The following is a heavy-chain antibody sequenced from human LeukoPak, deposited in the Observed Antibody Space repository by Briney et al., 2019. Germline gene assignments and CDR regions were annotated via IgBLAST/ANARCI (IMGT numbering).Heavy chain of an antibody. J-gene: IGHJ3*02. CDR2: IYHSGSI. CDR3: ARHYDSVWGTYRPNDAFDI. D-gene: IGHD3-16*02. V-gene: IGHV4-59*01. CDR1: GGSISSYY. Sequence: PSETLSLTCTFSGGSISSYYWSWIRQPPGKGLEWIGYIYHSGSINYNPSLKSRVTISVDTSKNQFSLKLSSVTAADTAVYYCARHYDSVWGTYRPNDAFDIWGQGTMVTVSS.